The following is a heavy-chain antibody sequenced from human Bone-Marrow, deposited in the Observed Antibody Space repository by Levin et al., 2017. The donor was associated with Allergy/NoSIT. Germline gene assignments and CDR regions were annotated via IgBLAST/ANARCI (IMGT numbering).Heavy chain of an antibody. CDR3: AAAYGSRYTGLQH. CDR2: FDPEEEDT. Sequence: GESLKISCQVTGNTLTEFSMHWVRQAPGKGLEWMGGFDPEEEDTIYARKFQGRVTMTEDTPTDTAYLELSSLRSEDAAVYYCAAAYGSRYTGLQHWGQGTLVTVSS. J-gene: IGHJ1*01. V-gene: IGHV1-24*01. CDR1: GNTLTEFS. D-gene: IGHD3-10*01.